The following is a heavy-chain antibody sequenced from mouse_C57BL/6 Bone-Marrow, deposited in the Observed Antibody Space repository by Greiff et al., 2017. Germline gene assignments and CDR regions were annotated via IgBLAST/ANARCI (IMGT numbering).Heavy chain of an antibody. J-gene: IGHJ4*01. V-gene: IGHV1-59*01. CDR2: IDPSDSYT. CDR1: GYTFTSYW. CDR3: AREDFYCYAMDY. Sequence: QVQLQQPGAELVRPGTSVKLSCKASGYTFTSYWMHWVKQRPGQGLEWIGVIDPSDSYTNYNQKFKGKATLTVDTSSSTAYMQLSSLTSEDSAVYYCAREDFYCYAMDYWGQGTSVTVSS.